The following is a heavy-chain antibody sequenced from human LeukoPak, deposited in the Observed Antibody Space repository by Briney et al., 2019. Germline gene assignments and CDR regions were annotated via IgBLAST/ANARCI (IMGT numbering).Heavy chain of an antibody. CDR3: TTDWSGIVVVPAAMFDY. J-gene: IGHJ4*02. V-gene: IGHV3-15*01. Sequence: GGSLRLSCAASGFTFSNAWMSWVRQAPGKGLEWVGRIKSKTDGGTTDYAAPVKGRVTISRDDSKNTLYLQMNSLKTEDTAVYYCTTDWSGIVVVPAAMFDYWGQGTLVTVSS. CDR1: GFTFSNAW. CDR2: IKSKTDGGTT. D-gene: IGHD2-2*01.